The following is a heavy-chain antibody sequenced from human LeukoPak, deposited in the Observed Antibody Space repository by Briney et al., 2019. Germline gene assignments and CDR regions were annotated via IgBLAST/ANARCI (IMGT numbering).Heavy chain of an antibody. D-gene: IGHD2-8*01. CDR1: GYTFTDNY. Sequence: ASVKVSCKASGYTFTDNYIHWVRQAPGQGLEWMGWINPNSGGTKYAQKYQGRVTMTRDTSISTAFMELSSLRSDDTAVYYCAREINGGPSFDYWGQGTLVTVSS. J-gene: IGHJ4*02. CDR2: INPNSGGT. CDR3: AREINGGPSFDY. V-gene: IGHV1-2*02.